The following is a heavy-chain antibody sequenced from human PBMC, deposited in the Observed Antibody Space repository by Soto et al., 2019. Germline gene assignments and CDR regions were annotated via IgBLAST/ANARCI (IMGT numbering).Heavy chain of an antibody. V-gene: IGHV1-18*01. J-gene: IGHJ4*02. CDR2: ISAYNGTT. CDR1: GYTLASYA. CDR3: ARDPPPPDY. Sequence: QVQLVQSGAEVKKPGASVKVSCKAFGYTLASYAISWMRQAPGQGLEWMGWISAYNGTTNYAQKRQGRVTMTTDTSTSTAYMELRSLRSADTAVYYCARDPPPPDYWGQGTLVTVSS.